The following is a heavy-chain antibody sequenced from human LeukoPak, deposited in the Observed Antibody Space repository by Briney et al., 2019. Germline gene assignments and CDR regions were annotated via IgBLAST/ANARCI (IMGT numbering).Heavy chain of an antibody. CDR1: GGSFSCYY. V-gene: IGHV3-7*01. CDR2: IKYDGSET. Sequence: LSLTCAVYGGSFSCYYWSRIRQPPGKGLEWVANIKYDGSETYYVDSVKGRFTISRDNAKNSLYLQMNSLRAEDTAVYYCATVCAVFGECDVFEYWGQGTLVTVSS. D-gene: IGHD3-10*02. CDR3: ATVCAVFGECDVFEY. J-gene: IGHJ4*02.